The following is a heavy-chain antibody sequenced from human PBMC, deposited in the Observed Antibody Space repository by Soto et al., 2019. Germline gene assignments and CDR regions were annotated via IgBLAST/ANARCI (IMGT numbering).Heavy chain of an antibody. CDR1: GGSISNSNW. D-gene: IGHD4-17*01. CDR2: TCPTG. Sequence: SETLSLTCGVSGGSISNSNWWSWVRQPPGKGLEWIGETCPTGNASLRSRVIISVDKSKKHFSLKLTTVAAAGTAVYYCAKDGNYGDFDYWGQGTLVTVSS. V-gene: IGHV4-4*02. J-gene: IGHJ4*02. CDR3: AKDGNYGDFDY.